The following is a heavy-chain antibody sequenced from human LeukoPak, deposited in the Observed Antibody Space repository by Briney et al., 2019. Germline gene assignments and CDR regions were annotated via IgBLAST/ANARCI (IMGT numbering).Heavy chain of an antibody. J-gene: IGHJ6*02. CDR2: IASDGSST. CDR3: ARDPYGMDV. Sequence: GGSLRLSCAASGFTFSSYWMNWVRQAPGKGLVWVSRIASDGSSTTYADSVKGRFSISRDNAKNTLYLQMNSLRAEDTAVYYCARDPYGMDVWGQGTTVTVSS. V-gene: IGHV3-74*01. CDR1: GFTFSSYW.